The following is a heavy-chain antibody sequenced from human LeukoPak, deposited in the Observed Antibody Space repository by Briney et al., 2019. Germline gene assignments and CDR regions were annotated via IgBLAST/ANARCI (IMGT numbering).Heavy chain of an antibody. CDR3: WREPFDYDSSGHYCDY. D-gene: IGHD3-22*01. J-gene: IGHJ4*02. Sequence: SETLSLTCSVCGHSMRSYYWSWLRQPAGKGLEWIGRIYTSGSTNYNPSLKRRVTISVDTCKNQIFLKLSSATAADAAGYYCWREPFDYDSSGHYCDYGAQGTRVRVSS. CDR1: GHSMRSYY. V-gene: IGHV4-4*07. CDR2: IYTSGST.